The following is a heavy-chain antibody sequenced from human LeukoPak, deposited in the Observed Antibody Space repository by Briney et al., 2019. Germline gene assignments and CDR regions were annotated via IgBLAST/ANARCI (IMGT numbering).Heavy chain of an antibody. Sequence: GGSLRLSCAASGFTFNNYAMHWVRQAPGKGLEWVAVISYDGSNKYYADSVKGRFTISRDNSKNTLYLQMNSLRAEDTAVYYCAREEGSSWYYFDYWGQGTLVTVSS. CDR3: AREEGSSWYYFDY. D-gene: IGHD6-13*01. CDR2: ISYDGSNK. J-gene: IGHJ4*02. V-gene: IGHV3-30*04. CDR1: GFTFNNYA.